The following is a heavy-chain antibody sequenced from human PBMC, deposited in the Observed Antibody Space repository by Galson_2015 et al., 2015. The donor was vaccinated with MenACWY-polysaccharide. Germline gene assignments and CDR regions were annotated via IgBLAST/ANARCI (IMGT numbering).Heavy chain of an antibody. Sequence: SLRLSCAASGFTFSSYWMHWVRQAPGEGLVWVSRIKTDGSSTSYADSVKGRFTVSRVNAKNTVYLQMNSLRVEDTAVYYCARDPHCGAGCSIHDAFDVWGQGTKVTVSS. CDR3: ARDPHCGAGCSIHDAFDV. J-gene: IGHJ3*01. CDR2: IKTDGSST. V-gene: IGHV3-74*01. D-gene: IGHD2-21*02. CDR1: GFTFSSYW.